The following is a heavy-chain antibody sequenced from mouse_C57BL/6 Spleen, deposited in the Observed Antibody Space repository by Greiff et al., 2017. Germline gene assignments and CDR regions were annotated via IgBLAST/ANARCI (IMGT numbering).Heavy chain of an antibody. Sequence: QVQLQQPGTELVKPGASVTLSCKASGYTFTSYWMHWVKQRPRQGLEWIGNINPSNGGTNYNEKFKGKATLTVDKSSSTAYMQRSSLTSEDAAVYYCARTNWFAYWGQGTLVTVSA. CDR2: INPSNGGT. CDR3: ARTNWFAY. J-gene: IGHJ3*01. D-gene: IGHD1-3*01. CDR1: GYTFTSYW. V-gene: IGHV1-53*01.